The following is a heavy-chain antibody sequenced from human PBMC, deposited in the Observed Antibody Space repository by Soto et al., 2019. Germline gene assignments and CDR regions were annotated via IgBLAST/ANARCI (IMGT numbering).Heavy chain of an antibody. Sequence: TSETLSLTCTVSGGTISSYYWSWIRQPPGKGLEWIGYIYYAGTTSYNPSLKSRVTISVDRSKNQFSLKLSSATAADTAGYYCAREPDRWGQGTLVTVSS. CDR2: IYYAGTT. D-gene: IGHD2-2*01. J-gene: IGHJ4*02. CDR1: GGTISSYY. V-gene: IGHV4-59*12. CDR3: AREPDR.